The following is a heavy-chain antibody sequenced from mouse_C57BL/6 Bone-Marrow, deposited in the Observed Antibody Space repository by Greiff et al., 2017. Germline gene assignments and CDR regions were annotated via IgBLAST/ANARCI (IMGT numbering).Heavy chain of an antibody. Sequence: VQLKESGGDLVKPGGSLKLSCAASGFTFSSYGMSWVRQTPDKRLEWVATISSGGSYTYYPDSVKGRFTISRDNAKNTLYLQMSSLKSEDTAMYYCARPLGAWFAYWGQGTLVTVSA. J-gene: IGHJ3*01. V-gene: IGHV5-6*01. CDR2: ISSGGSYT. CDR3: ARPLGAWFAY. CDR1: GFTFSSYG.